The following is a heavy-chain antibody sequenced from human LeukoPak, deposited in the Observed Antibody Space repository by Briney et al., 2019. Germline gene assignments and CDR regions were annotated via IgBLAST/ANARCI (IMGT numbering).Heavy chain of an antibody. Sequence: PGGSLRLSCAASGFTVSSNYMSWVRQAPGKGLEWVSVIYSGGSTYYADSVKGRFTISRDNSKNTLYLQMNSLRAEDTAVYYCARVRPVAYFDYWGQGTLVTVSS. D-gene: IGHD1-14*01. CDR2: IYSGGST. CDR1: GFTVSSNY. J-gene: IGHJ4*02. V-gene: IGHV3-66*02. CDR3: ARVRPVAYFDY.